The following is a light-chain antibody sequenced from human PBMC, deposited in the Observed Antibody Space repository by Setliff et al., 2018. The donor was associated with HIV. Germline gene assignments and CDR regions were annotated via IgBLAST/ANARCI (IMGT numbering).Light chain of an antibody. CDR1: SSDVGGYNY. Sequence: QSALTQPAYVSGSPGQSITISCTGSSSDVGGYNYVSWYQQHPGKAPKLMIYAVSNRPSGVSNRFSGSKSGNTASLTISGLQAEDEAYYYCSSYTSSTPLYVFGTGTKVTVL. CDR2: AVS. J-gene: IGLJ1*01. CDR3: SSYTSSTPLYV. V-gene: IGLV2-14*03.